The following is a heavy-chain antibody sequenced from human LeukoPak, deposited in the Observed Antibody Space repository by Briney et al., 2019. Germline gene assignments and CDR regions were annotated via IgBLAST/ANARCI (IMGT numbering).Heavy chain of an antibody. CDR1: GYTFTGYY. V-gene: IGHV1-18*04. Sequence: ASVKVSCKASGYTFTGYYMHWVRQAPGQGLEWMGWISAYNGNTNYAQKLQGRVTMTTDTSTSTAYMELRSLRSDDTAVYYCARVKYQLLLDYWGQGTLVTVSS. CDR2: ISAYNGNT. D-gene: IGHD2-2*01. CDR3: ARVKYQLLLDY. J-gene: IGHJ4*02.